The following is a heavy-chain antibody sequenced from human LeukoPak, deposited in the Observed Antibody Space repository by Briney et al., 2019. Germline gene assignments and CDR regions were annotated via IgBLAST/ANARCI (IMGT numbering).Heavy chain of an antibody. V-gene: IGHV3-7*01. CDR1: GFTFSTFW. CDR2: IKADGSVK. Sequence: GGSLRLSCAASGFTFSTFWMSCVRQAPGKGLEWVANIKADGSVKHYIDSMEGRFSISRDNARSSLYLQMNSLRAEDTAVYYCVRDSDYQRISTDRYAHYDALDFWGHGTMVTVSS. CDR3: VRDSDYQRISTDRYAHYDALDF. J-gene: IGHJ3*01. D-gene: IGHD3-16*01.